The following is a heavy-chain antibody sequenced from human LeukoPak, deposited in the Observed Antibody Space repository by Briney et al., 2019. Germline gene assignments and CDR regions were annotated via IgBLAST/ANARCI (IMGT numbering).Heavy chain of an antibody. J-gene: IGHJ4*02. CDR3: ARAPGYSSSWYEGDY. Sequence: ASVKVSCKASGYTFTSYGISWVRQAPGQGLEWMGWISAYNGNTNYAQKLQGRVTMTTDTSTSTAYMELRSLRSDDTAVYYCARAPGYSSSWYEGDYWGQGTLVTVSS. D-gene: IGHD6-13*01. CDR2: ISAYNGNT. CDR1: GYTFTSYG. V-gene: IGHV1-18*01.